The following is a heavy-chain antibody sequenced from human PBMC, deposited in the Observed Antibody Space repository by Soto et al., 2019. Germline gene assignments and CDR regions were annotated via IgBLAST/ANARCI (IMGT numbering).Heavy chain of an antibody. Sequence: SGGSLRLSCAASGFTFSSYGMHWVRQAPGKGLEWVAVIWYDGSNKYYADSVKGRFTISRDNSKNTLYLQMNSLRAEDTAVYYCARDLIAAAAGHYFDYWGQGTLVTVSS. CDR1: GFTFSSYG. D-gene: IGHD6-13*01. CDR2: IWYDGSNK. CDR3: ARDLIAAAAGHYFDY. J-gene: IGHJ4*02. V-gene: IGHV3-33*01.